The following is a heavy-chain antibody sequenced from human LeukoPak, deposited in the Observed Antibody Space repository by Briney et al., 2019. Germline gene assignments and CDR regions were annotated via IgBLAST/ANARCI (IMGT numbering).Heavy chain of an antibody. CDR1: GFTFGTYA. CDR3: AKGGSWSHFDY. D-gene: IGHD6-13*01. V-gene: IGHV3-23*01. J-gene: IGHJ4*02. Sequence: PGGSLRLSCAASGFTFGTYAMSWVRQAPGKGLEWVSSLSTSGGSTYYADSVKGRFTISRDNSKNTLYLQLNSLRAEDTAVYFCAKGGSWSHFDYWGQGTLVTVSS. CDR2: LSTSGGST.